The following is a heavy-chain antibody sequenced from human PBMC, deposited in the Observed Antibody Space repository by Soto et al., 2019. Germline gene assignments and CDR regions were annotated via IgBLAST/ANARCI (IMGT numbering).Heavy chain of an antibody. J-gene: IGHJ4*02. CDR3: AGIGYCSSASCGYFDY. CDR2: IDWDDDK. D-gene: IGHD2-2*03. V-gene: IGHV2-70*11. CDR1: GFSLSTSGMC. Sequence: GSGPKLVKPTQTLTLNCSFSGFSLSTSGMCVSWIRQPPGKALEWLARIDWDDDKYYSTSLKTRLTISKDTSTNQVVLTMTNMDPVDTATYYCAGIGYCSSASCGYFDYWGQGTLVTVSS.